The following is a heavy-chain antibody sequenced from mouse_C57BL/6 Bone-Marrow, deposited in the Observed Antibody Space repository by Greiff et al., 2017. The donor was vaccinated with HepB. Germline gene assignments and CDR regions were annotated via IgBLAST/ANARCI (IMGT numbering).Heavy chain of an antibody. D-gene: IGHD1-2*01. Sequence: VMLVESGGGLVQPGGSLSLSCAASGFTFTDYYMSWVRQPPGKALEWLGFIRNKANGYTTEYSASVKGRFTISRDNSQSILYLQMNALRAEDSATYYCARYTTTAGYFDVWGTGTTVTVSS. CDR3: ARYTTTAGYFDV. CDR2: IRNKANGYTT. CDR1: GFTFTDYY. V-gene: IGHV7-3*01. J-gene: IGHJ1*03.